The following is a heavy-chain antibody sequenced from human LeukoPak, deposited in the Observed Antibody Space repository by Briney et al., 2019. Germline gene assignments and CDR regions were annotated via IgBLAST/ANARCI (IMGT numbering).Heavy chain of an antibody. CDR2: IYYSGST. J-gene: IGHJ4*02. CDR3: ARHERDYYDSSGYFDY. V-gene: IGHV4-59*08. CDR1: GGSISSYY. D-gene: IGHD3-22*01. Sequence: SETLSLTSTVSGGSISSYYWSWLRQPPGKGLEWIGYIYYSGSTNYNPSLKSRVTISVETSKNQFSLKLSSVTAADTAVYYCARHERDYYDSSGYFDYWGQGTLVTVSS.